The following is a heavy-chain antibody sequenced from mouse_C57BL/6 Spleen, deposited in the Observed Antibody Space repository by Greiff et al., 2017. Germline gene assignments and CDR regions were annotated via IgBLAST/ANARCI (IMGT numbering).Heavy chain of an antibody. J-gene: IGHJ4*01. Sequence: QVQLKQSGAELVKPGASVKISCKASGYAFRSYWMNWVKQRPGKGLEWIGQIYPGDGDTNYNGKFKGKATLTADKSSSTAYMQLSSLTSEESSVYFCARAWGYDEGAYDMDYWGQGTSVTVSS. CDR1: GYAFRSYW. D-gene: IGHD2-14*01. CDR3: ARAWGYDEGAYDMDY. V-gene: IGHV1-80*01. CDR2: IYPGDGDT.